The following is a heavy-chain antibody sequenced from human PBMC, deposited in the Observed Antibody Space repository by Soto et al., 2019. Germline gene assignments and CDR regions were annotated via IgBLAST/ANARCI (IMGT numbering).Heavy chain of an antibody. Sequence: QVQLVQSGAEVKKPGASVKVSCKASGYTFTGHYIHWVRQAPGQGLEWMGWINANNGDTKYAKKFQGRVTMTRDTSISTADMELSRLTSDDAAVYYCASETLAFDPWGQGTLVTVSS. CDR3: ASETLAFDP. D-gene: IGHD1-1*01. CDR1: GYTFTGHY. CDR2: INANNGDT. J-gene: IGHJ5*02. V-gene: IGHV1-2*02.